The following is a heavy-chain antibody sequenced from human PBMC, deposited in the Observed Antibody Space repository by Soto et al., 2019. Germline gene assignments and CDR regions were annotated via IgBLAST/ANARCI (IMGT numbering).Heavy chain of an antibody. Sequence: QVQLVQSGAEGKKPGSSVKVSCKASGGTFSSYAISWVRQAPGQGLEWMGGIIPIFGTADYAQKFQGRVTISADEATSTAYMELSSLRSEDTAVYYCASHCGGDCYSRSPPYYYYGMDVWGQGTTVTVSS. J-gene: IGHJ6*02. V-gene: IGHV1-69*12. CDR3: ASHCGGDCYSRSPPYYYYGMDV. CDR1: GGTFSSYA. D-gene: IGHD2-21*02. CDR2: IIPIFGTA.